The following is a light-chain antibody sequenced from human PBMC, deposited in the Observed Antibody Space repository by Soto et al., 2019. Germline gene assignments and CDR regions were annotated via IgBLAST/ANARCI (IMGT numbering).Light chain of an antibody. J-gene: IGKJ4*01. Sequence: EIVLTQSPATLSVSPGERATLSCRASQNIDRDLVWYQQKLGQTPRLLIYAASTRATGIPARFSASGSGTEFTLTITSLQSEDFGVYYCQQSKDWPLTFGGGTKVEIK. V-gene: IGKV3-15*01. CDR2: AAS. CDR3: QQSKDWPLT. CDR1: QNIDRD.